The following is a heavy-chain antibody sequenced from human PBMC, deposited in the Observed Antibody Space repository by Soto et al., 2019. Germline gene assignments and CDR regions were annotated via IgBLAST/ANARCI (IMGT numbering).Heavy chain of an antibody. CDR3: AKDAYYDFWSGYYGMDV. Sequence: GGSLRLSCAASGFTVSSNYMSWVRQAPGKGLWWVSVICSGGSTYYADSVKGRFTISRDNSKNTLYLQMNSLRAEDTAVYYCAKDAYYDFWSGYYGMDVWGQGTTVTVSS. V-gene: IGHV3-53*01. CDR1: GFTVSSNY. CDR2: ICSGGST. J-gene: IGHJ6*02. D-gene: IGHD3-3*01.